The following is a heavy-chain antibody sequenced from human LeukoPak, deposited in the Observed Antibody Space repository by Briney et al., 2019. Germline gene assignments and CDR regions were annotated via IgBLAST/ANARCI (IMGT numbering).Heavy chain of an antibody. Sequence: SETLSLTCTVSGYSISSGYYWGWIRQPPGKGLEWIGSIYHSGSTYYNPSLKSRVTISVDTSKNQFSLKLSSVTAADTAVYYCARDPGVATPDAFDIWGQGTMVTVSS. CDR1: GYSISSGYY. CDR2: IYHSGST. J-gene: IGHJ3*02. D-gene: IGHD5-12*01. CDR3: ARDPGVATPDAFDI. V-gene: IGHV4-38-2*02.